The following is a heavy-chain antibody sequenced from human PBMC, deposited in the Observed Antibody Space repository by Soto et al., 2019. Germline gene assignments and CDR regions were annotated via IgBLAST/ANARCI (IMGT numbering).Heavy chain of an antibody. V-gene: IGHV3-23*01. CDR2: ISGSGGST. Sequence: EVQLLESGGGLVQPGGSLRLSCAASGFTFSSYAMSWVRQAPGKGLEWVSAISGSGGSTYYADSVKGRFTISRDNSKNTLYLQMNGLRAEDTAVYYCAKVSRSGDFWSGYVDYWGQGTLVTVSS. CDR1: GFTFSSYA. J-gene: IGHJ4*02. CDR3: AKVSRSGDFWSGYVDY. D-gene: IGHD3-3*01.